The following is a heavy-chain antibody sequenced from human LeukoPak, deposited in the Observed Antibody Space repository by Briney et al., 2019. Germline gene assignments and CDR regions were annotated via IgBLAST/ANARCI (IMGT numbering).Heavy chain of an antibody. J-gene: IGHJ6*04. Sequence: ASVKVSCKASGYTFTSYGISWVRQAPGQGLEWMGWISAYNGNTNYAQKLQGRVTMTTDTSTSTAYMELRSLRSDDTAVYYCARDVEVVGVPAIRYYSSGMDVWGKGTTVTVSS. D-gene: IGHD2-21*02. CDR2: ISAYNGNT. V-gene: IGHV1-18*01. CDR3: ARDVEVVGVPAIRYYSSGMDV. CDR1: GYTFTSYG.